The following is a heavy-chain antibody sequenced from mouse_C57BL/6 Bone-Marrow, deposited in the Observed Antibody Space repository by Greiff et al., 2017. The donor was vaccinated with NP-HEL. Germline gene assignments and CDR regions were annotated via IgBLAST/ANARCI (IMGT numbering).Heavy chain of an antibody. Sequence: VQLQQPGAELVRPGTSVKLSCKASGYTFTSYWMHWVKQRPGQGLEWIGVIDPSDSYTNYNQKFKGKATLTVDTSSSTAYMQLSSLTSEDSAVYYCARYYYGSSSWFAYWGQGTLVTVSA. D-gene: IGHD1-1*01. CDR3: ARYYYGSSSWFAY. J-gene: IGHJ3*01. CDR2: IDPSDSYT. V-gene: IGHV1-59*01. CDR1: GYTFTSYW.